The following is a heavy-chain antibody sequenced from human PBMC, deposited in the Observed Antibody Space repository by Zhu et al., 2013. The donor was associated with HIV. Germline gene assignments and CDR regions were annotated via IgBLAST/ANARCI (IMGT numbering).Heavy chain of an antibody. CDR1: GGTFSSYA. D-gene: IGHD3-10*01. CDR3: ARILYRYYYGSGSLYYFDY. Sequence: QVQLVQSGAEVKKPGSSVKVSCKASGGTFSSYAISWVRQAPGQGLEWMGGIIPIFGTANYAQKFQGRVTITADKSTSTAYMELSSLRSEDTAVYYCARILYRYYYGSGSLYYFDYWGQGTLVTVSS. CDR2: IIPIFGTA. V-gene: IGHV1-69*06. J-gene: IGHJ4*02.